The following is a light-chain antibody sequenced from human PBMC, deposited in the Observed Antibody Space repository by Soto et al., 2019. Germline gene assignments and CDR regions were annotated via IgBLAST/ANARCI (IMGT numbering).Light chain of an antibody. CDR2: EVS. V-gene: IGLV2-14*01. Sequence: SALTQPASVSGSPGQSITISCPGTTTDIRRYNYVSWYQHHPDTAPKLILYEVSNRPSGVSDRFSGSKSGTTASLTISGLQPEDEASYYCSSYTSSGTLVFGGGTKLTVL. J-gene: IGLJ2*01. CDR1: TTDIRRYNY. CDR3: SSYTSSGTLV.